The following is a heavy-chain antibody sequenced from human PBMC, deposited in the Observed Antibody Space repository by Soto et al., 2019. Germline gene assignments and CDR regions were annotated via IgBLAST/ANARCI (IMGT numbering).Heavy chain of an antibody. V-gene: IGHV6-1*01. D-gene: IGHD2-21*01. Sequence: SQTLSLTCAISGDSVSSNSAAWNWIRQSPSRGLEWLGRTYYRSKWYNDYAVSVKSRITINPDTSKNQFSLQLNSVTPEDTAVYSCASGRAYVHLTNNYSYGMDVWGQGTTVTVSS. CDR3: ASGRAYVHLTNNYSYGMDV. J-gene: IGHJ6*02. CDR1: GDSVSSNSAA. CDR2: TYYRSKWYN.